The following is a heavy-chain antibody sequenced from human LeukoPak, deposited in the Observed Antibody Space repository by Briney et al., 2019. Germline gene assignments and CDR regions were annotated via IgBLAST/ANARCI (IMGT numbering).Heavy chain of an antibody. J-gene: IGHJ4*02. Sequence: ETLSLTCTVSGGSISSYYWSWIRQPPGKRLEWVANIKQDGNEKYYVDSVKGRFTISRDNSKNTLYLQMNSLRAEDTAVYYCAKGLYMVRGGTDLDYWGQGTLVTVSS. CDR3: AKGLYMVRGGTDLDY. D-gene: IGHD3-10*01. V-gene: IGHV3-7*01. CDR2: IKQDGNEK. CDR1: GGSISSYY.